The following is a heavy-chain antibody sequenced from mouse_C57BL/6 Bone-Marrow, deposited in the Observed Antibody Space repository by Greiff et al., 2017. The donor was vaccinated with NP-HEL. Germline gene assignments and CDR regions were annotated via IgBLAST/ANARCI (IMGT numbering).Heavy chain of an antibody. Sequence: EVQLQQSGPELVKPGASVKISCKASGYSFTDYNMNWVKQSNGKSLEWIGLINPNYGTTSYNQKFKGKATLTVDQSSSTAYMQLNSLTSEDSAVYYCAREDYYGSSYDAMDYWGQGTSVTVSS. CDR3: AREDYYGSSYDAMDY. J-gene: IGHJ4*01. D-gene: IGHD1-1*01. V-gene: IGHV1-39*01. CDR2: INPNYGTT. CDR1: GYSFTDYN.